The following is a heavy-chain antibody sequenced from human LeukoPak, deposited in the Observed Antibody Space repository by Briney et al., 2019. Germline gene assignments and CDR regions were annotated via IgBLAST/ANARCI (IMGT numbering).Heavy chain of an antibody. Sequence: SETLSLTCTVSGGSISSYYWSWIRQPPGKGLEWIGYIYYSGSTNYNPSLKSRVTISVDTSKNQFSLKLSSVTAADTAVYYCARQDGGWFDPWGQGTLVTVSS. CDR3: ARQDGGWFDP. D-gene: IGHD3-10*01. V-gene: IGHV4-59*08. CDR1: GGSISSYY. J-gene: IGHJ5*02. CDR2: IYYSGST.